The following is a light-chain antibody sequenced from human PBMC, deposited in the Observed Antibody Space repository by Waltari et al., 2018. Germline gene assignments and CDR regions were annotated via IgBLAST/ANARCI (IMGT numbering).Light chain of an antibody. Sequence: DVVMTQSPDSLAVSLGERATNNRKSSQTILYSSNNKNCLAWYQQKPGQPPKLLIYWASTRESGVPDRFSGSGSGTDFTLTISSLQPEDVAVYYCQQYFSPLPYTFGQGTKLEI. CDR1: QTILYSSNNKNC. CDR3: QQYFSPLPYT. J-gene: IGKJ2*01. CDR2: WAS. V-gene: IGKV4-1*01.